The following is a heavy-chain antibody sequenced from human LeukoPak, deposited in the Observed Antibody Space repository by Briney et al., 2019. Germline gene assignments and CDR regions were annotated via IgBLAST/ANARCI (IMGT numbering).Heavy chain of an antibody. D-gene: IGHD2-2*01. V-gene: IGHV4-39*01. CDR2: IYYSGST. CDR3: ARLVPAAILDWFDP. CDR1: GGSISSSSYY. Sequence: PSETLSLTCTVSGGSISSSSYYWGWIRQPPGKGLEWIGSIYYSGSTYYNPSLKSRVTISVDTSKNQFSLKLSSVTAADTAVYYCARLVPAAILDWFDPWGQGTLVTVSS. J-gene: IGHJ5*02.